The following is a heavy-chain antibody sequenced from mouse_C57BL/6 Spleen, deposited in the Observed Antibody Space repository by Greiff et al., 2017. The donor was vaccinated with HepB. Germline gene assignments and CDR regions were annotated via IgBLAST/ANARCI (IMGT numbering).Heavy chain of an antibody. V-gene: IGHV1-18*01. CDR3: ARSGDY. Sequence: EVQLVESGPELVKPGASVKIPCKASGNTFTDYNMDWVKQSHGKSLEWIGDINPNNGGTIYNQKFKGKATLTVDKSSSTAHMELRSLTSEDTAVYYCARSGDYWGQGTSVTVSS. D-gene: IGHD3-1*01. J-gene: IGHJ4*01. CDR2: INPNNGGT. CDR1: GNTFTDYN.